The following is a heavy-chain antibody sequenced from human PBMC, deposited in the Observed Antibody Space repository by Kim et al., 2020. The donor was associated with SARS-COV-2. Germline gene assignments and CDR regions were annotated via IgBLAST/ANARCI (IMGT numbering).Heavy chain of an antibody. CDR3: AAGPRHKGVTMVRGRDFQH. D-gene: IGHD3-10*01. CDR1: GFTFTSSA. J-gene: IGHJ1*01. V-gene: IGHV1-58*01. CDR2: IVVGSGNT. Sequence: SVKVSCKASGFTFTSSAVQWVRQARGQRLEWIGWIVVGSGNTNYAQKFQQRVTMTRDMSTSKAYMELSSLRSEDTAMYYCAAGPRHKGVTMVRGRDFQHWGQGTLVTVSS.